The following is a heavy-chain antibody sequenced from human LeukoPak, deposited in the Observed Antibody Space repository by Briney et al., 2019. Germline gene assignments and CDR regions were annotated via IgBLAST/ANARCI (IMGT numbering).Heavy chain of an antibody. Sequence: GASVKLSCEVSVYTFTGYYMHCVRRAPRQGREGWGWIDANSGGKKYAQKFQGRVTVIRDTSITTAFMELSSLASDDTAVYYGARELGHPSSPTVWGQGTMVTVSS. D-gene: IGHD1-14*01. V-gene: IGHV1-2*02. CDR3: ARELGHPSSPTV. CDR1: VYTFTGYY. J-gene: IGHJ4*01. CDR2: IDANSGGK.